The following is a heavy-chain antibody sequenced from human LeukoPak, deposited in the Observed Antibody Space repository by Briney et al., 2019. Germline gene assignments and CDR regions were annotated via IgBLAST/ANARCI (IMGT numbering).Heavy chain of an antibody. J-gene: IGHJ4*02. Sequence: PSETLSLTCAVYGGSFSGYYWSWIRQPPGKGLEWIGEINHSGSTNYNPSLKSRVTISVDTSKNQFSLKLSSVTAADTAVYYCARHVGSVPAVAGHFDYWGQGTLVTVSS. V-gene: IGHV4-34*01. CDR2: INHSGST. CDR3: ARHVGSVPAVAGHFDY. D-gene: IGHD6-19*01. CDR1: GGSFSGYY.